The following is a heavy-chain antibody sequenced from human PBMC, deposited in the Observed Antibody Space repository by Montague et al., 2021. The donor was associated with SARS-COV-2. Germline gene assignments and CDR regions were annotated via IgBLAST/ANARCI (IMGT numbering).Heavy chain of an antibody. D-gene: IGHD7-27*01. CDR3: ARSTGHFDY. Sequence: SLRLSWAASGFTFSIYSMDWVRRAPGKGLEWVSYITGTSSLVHYADSVKGRFTISRGNAQNSLYLQTNSLRDEDTAVYYCARSTGHFDYWGLGTLVTVSS. CDR1: GFTFSIYS. CDR2: ITGTSSLV. J-gene: IGHJ4*02. V-gene: IGHV3-48*02.